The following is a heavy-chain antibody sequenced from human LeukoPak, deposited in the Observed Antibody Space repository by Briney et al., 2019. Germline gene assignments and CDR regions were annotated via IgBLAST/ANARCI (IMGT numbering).Heavy chain of an antibody. CDR3: ARHRIAVYYYYYYYYMDV. Sequence: PSETLSLTCAVYGGSFRGYYWSWIRQPPGKGLEWIGEINHSGSTNYNPSLKRRVTISVDKSKNQFSLKLSSVTAADTAVYYCARHRIAVYYYYYYYYMDVWGKGTTVTISS. CDR2: INHSGST. V-gene: IGHV4-34*01. D-gene: IGHD6-19*01. J-gene: IGHJ6*03. CDR1: GGSFRGYY.